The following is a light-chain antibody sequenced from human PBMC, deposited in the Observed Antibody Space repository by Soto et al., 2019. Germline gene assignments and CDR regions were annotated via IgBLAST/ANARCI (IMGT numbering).Light chain of an antibody. Sequence: EIVMTQSPAALSVSPGERVTLSCRASQSVSRDLAWYQQKPGQAPRLLIYDTSTRATGVPARFSGSGSATEVSPIISNLQHEDFSVCYCQQYNQWSPLTFGEGTKVEIK. CDR1: QSVSRD. CDR3: QQYNQWSPLT. J-gene: IGKJ4*02. CDR2: DTS. V-gene: IGKV3D-15*01.